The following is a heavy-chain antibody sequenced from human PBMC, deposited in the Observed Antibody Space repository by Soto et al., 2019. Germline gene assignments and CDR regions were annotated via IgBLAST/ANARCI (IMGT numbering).Heavy chain of an antibody. CDR3: ARVKSGAAFDY. CDR2: IYYSGST. Sequence: QVQLQESGPRLVKPSETLSLTCTVSGDSITTSYWSWIRQSPGKGLEWIGYIYYSGSTNYNPSLNSRVTISVNTSKNHFSLKLTSVTAADTAVHYCARVKSGAAFDYWGQGTLVPVSS. CDR1: GDSITTSY. V-gene: IGHV4-59*01. D-gene: IGHD1-26*01. J-gene: IGHJ4*02.